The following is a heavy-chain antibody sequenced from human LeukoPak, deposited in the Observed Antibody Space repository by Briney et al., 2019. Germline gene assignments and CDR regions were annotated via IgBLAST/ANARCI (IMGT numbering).Heavy chain of an antibody. CDR2: INTDGSDT. J-gene: IGHJ4*02. CDR1: GYTFSSYW. CDR3: TRAPLGYY. V-gene: IGHV3-74*01. D-gene: IGHD3-16*01. Sequence: GGALRLSCAASGYTFSSYWMHWVRQVPGKGLVWVARINTDGSDTGYADSVKGRFTIYRDKAKNTLYLQMNSLRDEDTAVYYCTRAPLGYYWGRGTLVTVSS.